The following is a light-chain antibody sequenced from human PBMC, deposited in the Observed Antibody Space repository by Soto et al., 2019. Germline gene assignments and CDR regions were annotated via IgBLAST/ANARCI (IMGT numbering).Light chain of an antibody. CDR2: AVS. V-gene: IGLV2-14*01. CDR3: SSYTTSNTQV. J-gene: IGLJ3*02. Sequence: QSALTQPASVSGSPGQSITISCTGTSSDVGTYNYVSWYQHRPGKAPKLRIYAVSYRPSGVSNRFSGSKSANTASLTISGLQAEDEADYYCSSYTTSNTQVFGGGTELTVL. CDR1: SSDVGTYNY.